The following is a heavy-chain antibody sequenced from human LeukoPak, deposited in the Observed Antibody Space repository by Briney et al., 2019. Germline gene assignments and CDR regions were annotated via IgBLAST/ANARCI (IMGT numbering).Heavy chain of an antibody. Sequence: PGGSLRLSCAASGFTFSSYWMSWVRQAPGKGLEWVANIKQDGSEKYYVDSVKGRFTISRDNAKNSLYLQMNGLRAEDTAVYYCAREPGSIAAAGTFDYWGQGTLVTVSS. D-gene: IGHD6-13*01. J-gene: IGHJ4*02. V-gene: IGHV3-7*03. CDR3: AREPGSIAAAGTFDY. CDR2: IKQDGSEK. CDR1: GFTFSSYW.